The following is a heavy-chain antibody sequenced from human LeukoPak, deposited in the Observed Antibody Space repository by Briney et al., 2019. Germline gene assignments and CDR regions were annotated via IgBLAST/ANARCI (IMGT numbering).Heavy chain of an antibody. J-gene: IGHJ6*03. CDR3: AGLGYCSSTSCYGGYYYYYMDV. Sequence: SETLSLTCAVYGGSFSGYYWSRIRQPPGKGLEWIGEINHSGSTNYNPSLKSRVTISVDTSKNQFSLKLSSVTAADTAVYYCAGLGYCSSTSCYGGYYYYYMDVWGKGTTVTVSS. CDR1: GGSFSGYY. CDR2: INHSGST. D-gene: IGHD2-2*01. V-gene: IGHV4-34*01.